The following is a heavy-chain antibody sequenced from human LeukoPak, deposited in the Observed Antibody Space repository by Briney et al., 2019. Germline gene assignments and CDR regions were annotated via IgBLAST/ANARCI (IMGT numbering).Heavy chain of an antibody. CDR1: GFTFSSYE. Sequence: GGSLRLSCAASGFTFSSYEMNWLRKAPGKGLEWVSYISSSCSTIYYADSVKGRFTISRDNAKNSLYLQMNSLRADDTAVYYCARVKEASAFDIWGQGTMVTVSS. J-gene: IGHJ3*02. V-gene: IGHV3-48*03. CDR2: ISSSCSTI. D-gene: IGHD5-12*01. CDR3: ARVKEASAFDI.